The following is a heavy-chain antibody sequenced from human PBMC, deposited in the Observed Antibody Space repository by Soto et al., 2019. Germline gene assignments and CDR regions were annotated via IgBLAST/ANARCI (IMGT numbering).Heavy chain of an antibody. V-gene: IGHV4-59*11. CDR3: ARGHPNYYDSSGYLLFEY. CDR1: WGSIGDLD. D-gene: IGHD3-22*01. J-gene: IGHJ4*02. Sequence: CTVAWGSIGDLDCRCILQQQGKGLDWIGYIYYSGSTYCNPSLKSRVTISVDTSKNQFSLKLSSVTAADTAVYYCARGHPNYYDSSGYLLFEYWGQGTLVTVSS. CDR2: IYYSGST.